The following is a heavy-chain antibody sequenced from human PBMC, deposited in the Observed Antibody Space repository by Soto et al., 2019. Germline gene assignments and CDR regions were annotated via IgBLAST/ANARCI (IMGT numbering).Heavy chain of an antibody. Sequence: QLQLQESGSGLVKPSQTLSLTCAVSGGSISSGGYSWSWIRQPPGKGLEWIGYIYHSGSTYYNPSLERRVTIPVARSKNQFSLKLRSVTAADTAGYCSAAGGGLPRYSWGPGALVTVSS. CDR3: AAGGGLPRYS. CDR2: IYHSGST. D-gene: IGHD5-12*01. CDR1: GGSISSGGYS. V-gene: IGHV4-30-2*01. J-gene: IGHJ4*02.